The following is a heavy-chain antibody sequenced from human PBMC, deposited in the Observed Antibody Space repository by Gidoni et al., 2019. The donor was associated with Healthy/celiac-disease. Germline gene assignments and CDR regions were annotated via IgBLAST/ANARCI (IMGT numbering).Heavy chain of an antibody. D-gene: IGHD2-15*01. V-gene: IGHV5-51*01. CDR2: IYTGDPDT. J-gene: IGHJ3*02. Sequence: EVQLVQSGAEVKKPGESLKISCKGSGYSCTSYWIGWVRQMPGKGLAWMGIIYTGDPDTRYRPSFQGQVTISADKSLRTAYLPWSSLKASDPAMYYCARPSGYCSGGSCYGIYNGAFDIWGQGTMVTVSS. CDR3: ARPSGYCSGGSCYGIYNGAFDI. CDR1: GYSCTSYW.